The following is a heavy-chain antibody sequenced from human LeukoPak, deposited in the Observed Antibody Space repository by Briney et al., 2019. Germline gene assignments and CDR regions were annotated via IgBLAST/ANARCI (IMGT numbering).Heavy chain of an antibody. V-gene: IGHV1-18*01. Sequence: GASVKVSCKASGYTLTSYGISWVRQAPGQGLEWMGWISAYNGNTNYAQKLQGRVTMTTDTSTSTAYMELRSLRSDDTAVYYCARDSDYDILTGYYLYYYYGMDVWGQGTTVTVSS. D-gene: IGHD3-9*01. CDR3: ARDSDYDILTGYYLYYYYGMDV. J-gene: IGHJ6*02. CDR2: ISAYNGNT. CDR1: GYTLTSYG.